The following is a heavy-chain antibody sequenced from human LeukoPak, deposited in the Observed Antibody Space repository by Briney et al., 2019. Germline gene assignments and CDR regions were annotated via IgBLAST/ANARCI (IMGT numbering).Heavy chain of an antibody. D-gene: IGHD2-2*01. V-gene: IGHV3-15*01. CDR1: GFTFSNAW. CDR2: IKSKTDGGTT. CDR3: TTSRDIVVVPALDAFDI. J-gene: IGHJ3*02. Sequence: GGSLRLSCAASGFTFSNAWMSWVRQAPGKGLEWVGRIKSKTDGGTTDYAAPVKGRFTISRDDSKNTLYLQMNSLKTEDTAVYYCTTSRDIVVVPALDAFDIWGQGTMVTVSS.